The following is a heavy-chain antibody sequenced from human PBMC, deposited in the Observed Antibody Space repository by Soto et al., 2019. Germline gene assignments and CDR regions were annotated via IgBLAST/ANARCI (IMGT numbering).Heavy chain of an antibody. J-gene: IGHJ5*02. CDR1: GYTFTSYD. CDR3: ARGPVADGDYDFWSGEP. CDR2: MNPNSGNT. Sequence: QVQLVQSGAEVKKPGASVKVSCKASGYTFTSYDINWVRQATGQGLEWMGWMNPNSGNTGYAQKFQGRVTMTRNTSISTAYMELSSLRSEDTAVYYCARGPVADGDYDFWSGEPWGQGTLVTVSS. V-gene: IGHV1-8*01. D-gene: IGHD3-3*01.